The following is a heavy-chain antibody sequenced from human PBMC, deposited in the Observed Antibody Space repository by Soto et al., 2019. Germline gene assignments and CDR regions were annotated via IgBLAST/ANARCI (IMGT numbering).Heavy chain of an antibody. CDR3: AHRGLKQKSYYFDY. CDR2: IYWDDDK. Sequence: QITLKESGPTLVKPTQTLTLTCTFSGFSLSTSGVGVGWIRQPPGKALEWLALIYWDDDKRYSPSLKSRLTIXKXTXXNQVVLTMTNMDPVDTATYYCAHRGLKQKSYYFDYWGQGTLVTVSS. V-gene: IGHV2-5*02. J-gene: IGHJ4*02. D-gene: IGHD6-13*01. CDR1: GFSLSTSGVG.